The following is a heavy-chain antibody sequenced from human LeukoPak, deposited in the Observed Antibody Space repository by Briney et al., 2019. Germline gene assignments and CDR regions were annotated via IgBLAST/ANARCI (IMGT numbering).Heavy chain of an antibody. CDR2: IYPDGRT. CDR3: AKLKGWYGEGYFDY. Sequence: GGSLRPSCAASGFAVSTNYMSWVRQAPGKGLEWVSVIYPDGRTYYADSVKGRFTISSDISNNKLFLQMTSPRAEDTAVYYCAKLKGWYGEGYFDYWGPGTLVTVSS. D-gene: IGHD3-10*01. J-gene: IGHJ4*02. V-gene: IGHV3-53*01. CDR1: GFAVSTNY.